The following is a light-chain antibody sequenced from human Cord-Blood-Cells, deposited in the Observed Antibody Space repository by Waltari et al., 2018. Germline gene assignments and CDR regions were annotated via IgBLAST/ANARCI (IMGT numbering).Light chain of an antibody. Sequence: QSALTQPASVSGSPGQSITISCNGTSSDVGGYNYVSWYQQNPGKAPKLSIYDVSYRPSGVSNRCSGSKAGNTASLTISGLQAEDEADYYCSSYTSSSTALYVFGTGTKVTVL. CDR1: SSDVGGYNY. CDR3: SSYTSSSTALYV. J-gene: IGLJ1*01. CDR2: DVS. V-gene: IGLV2-14*01.